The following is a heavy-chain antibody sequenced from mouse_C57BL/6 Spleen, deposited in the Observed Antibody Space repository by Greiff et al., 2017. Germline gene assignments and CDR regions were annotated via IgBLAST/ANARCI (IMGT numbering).Heavy chain of an antibody. CDR2: ISSGGSYT. CDR3: ASGDYPHAMDY. Sequence: EVQLVESGGDLVKPGGSLKLSCAASGFTFSSYGMSWVRQTPDKRLEWVATISSGGSYTYYPDSVKGRFTISRDNAKNTLYLQMSSLKSEDTAMYYCASGDYPHAMDYWGQGTSVTVSS. J-gene: IGHJ4*01. CDR1: GFTFSSYG. D-gene: IGHD2-4*01. V-gene: IGHV5-6*01.